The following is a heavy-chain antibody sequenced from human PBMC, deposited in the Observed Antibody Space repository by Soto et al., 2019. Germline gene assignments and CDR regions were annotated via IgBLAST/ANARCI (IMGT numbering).Heavy chain of an antibody. J-gene: IGHJ4*02. V-gene: IGHV1-18*01. CDR1: GYTFTNYG. CDR3: ARGPDPTYFDY. Sequence: QVQLVQSGGEVEKPGASVKVSCKASGYTFTNYGINWVCQAPGLGLEWMGWINVYNGNTNYAQKFQARVTMTTDTSTNSVYMELRSLRSDDTAVYYCARGPDPTYFDYWGQGTLVTVSS. CDR2: INVYNGNT.